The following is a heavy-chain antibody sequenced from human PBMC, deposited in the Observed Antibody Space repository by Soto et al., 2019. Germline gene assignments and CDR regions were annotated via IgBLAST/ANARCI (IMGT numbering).Heavy chain of an antibody. Sequence: EVELLESGGRLVQLGGSLRLSCAASGFTFTDFAMSWVRQAPGKGLEWVSAITITGDSTYYLDSVTGRFTISRDNSKNTLYLQINSLRAEDTAVYYCAKDDAAAAGFFDSWGQGTLVTVSS. V-gene: IGHV3-23*01. CDR1: GFTFTDFA. J-gene: IGHJ4*02. CDR3: AKDDAAAAGFFDS. CDR2: ITITGDST. D-gene: IGHD6-25*01.